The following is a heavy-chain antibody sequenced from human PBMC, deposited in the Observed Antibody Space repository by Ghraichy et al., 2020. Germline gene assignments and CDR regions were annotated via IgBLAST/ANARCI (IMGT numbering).Heavy chain of an antibody. V-gene: IGHV3-23*01. J-gene: IGHJ4*02. CDR3: AKQYKYYYDSSGYYGGY. Sequence: GSLRLSCAASGFTFSSYAMSWVRQAPGKGLEWVSAISGSGGSTYYADSVKGRFTISRDNSKNTLYLQMNSLRAEDTAVYYCAKQYKYYYDSSGYYGGYWGQGTLVTVSS. D-gene: IGHD3-22*01. CDR2: ISGSGGST. CDR1: GFTFSSYA.